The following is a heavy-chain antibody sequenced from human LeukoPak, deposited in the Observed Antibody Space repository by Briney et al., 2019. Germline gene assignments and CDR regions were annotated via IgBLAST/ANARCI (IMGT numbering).Heavy chain of an antibody. J-gene: IGHJ4*02. CDR2: ISSSSSTI. V-gene: IGHV3-48*01. CDR3: ARDGGSIAARDY. D-gene: IGHD6-6*01. CDR1: GFTFSSYS. Sequence: GGSLRLSCAASGFTFSSYSMNWVRQAPGKGLEWVSYISSSSSTISYADSVKGRFTISRDIAKNSLYLRMHSLRAEDTAVYSCARDGGSIAARDYWGQGTLVTASS.